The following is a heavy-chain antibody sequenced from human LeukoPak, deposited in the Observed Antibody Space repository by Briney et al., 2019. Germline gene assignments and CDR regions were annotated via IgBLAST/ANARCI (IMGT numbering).Heavy chain of an antibody. CDR1: GGSISSYY. CDR2: IYYSGST. Sequence: PSETLSLTCTVAGGSISSYYWSWLRQPPGKGLGWIGYIYYSGSTNYNPSLKSRVTISVDTSKNQFSLRLSSVTAADTAVYYCARHNNQYYYASAMDVWGQGTTVTVSS. CDR3: ARHNNQYYYASAMDV. D-gene: IGHD3-10*01. V-gene: IGHV4-59*08. J-gene: IGHJ6*02.